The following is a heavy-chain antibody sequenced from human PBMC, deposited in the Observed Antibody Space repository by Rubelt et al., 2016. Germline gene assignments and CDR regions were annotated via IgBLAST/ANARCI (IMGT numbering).Heavy chain of an antibody. CDR3: ATVSCSGGSCYSLSLGY. V-gene: IGHV1-24*01. CDR1: GYTLTELS. Sequence: QVQLVQSGAEVKKPGASVKVSCKVSGYTLTELSMHWVRQAPGKGLEWMGGFDPEDGETIYAQKFQGRVTMTEETSTDTAYMELSSLRSEDTAVYYWATVSCSGGSCYSLSLGYWGQGTLVTVSS. CDR2: FDPEDGET. D-gene: IGHD2-15*01. J-gene: IGHJ4*02.